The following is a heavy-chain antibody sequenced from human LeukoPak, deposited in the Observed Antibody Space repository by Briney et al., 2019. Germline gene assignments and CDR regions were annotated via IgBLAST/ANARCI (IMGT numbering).Heavy chain of an antibody. CDR1: GGSISSYY. CDR3: ARVPPKTTVTTRYYYYMDV. D-gene: IGHD4-17*01. CDR2: IYYSGST. J-gene: IGHJ6*03. V-gene: IGHV4-59*01. Sequence: SETLSLTCTVSGGSISSYYWSWIRQPPGKGLEWIGYIYYSGSTNYNPSLKSRVTISVDTSKNQFSLKLRSVTAADTAVYYCARVPPKTTVTTRYYYYMDVWGKGTTVTVSS.